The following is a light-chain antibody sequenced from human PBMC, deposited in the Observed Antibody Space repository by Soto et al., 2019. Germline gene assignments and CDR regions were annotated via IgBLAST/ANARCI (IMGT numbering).Light chain of an antibody. CDR2: DVS. V-gene: IGKV3-11*01. CDR1: QSVSSY. Sequence: EIVLTQSPATLSLSPGERATLSCRASQSVSSYLSWYQQRPGQAPRLLIYDVSTRATGIPARFSGSGSGTDFTLTIDSLEPEDFAVYYCHQYGSSLLTFGGGTKVEIK. CDR3: HQYGSSLLT. J-gene: IGKJ4*01.